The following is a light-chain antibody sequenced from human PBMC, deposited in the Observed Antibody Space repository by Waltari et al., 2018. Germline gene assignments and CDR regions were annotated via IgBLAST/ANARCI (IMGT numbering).Light chain of an antibody. J-gene: IGKJ1*01. V-gene: IGKV1-39*01. CDR3: QQSYSTRWT. CDR2: AAT. CDR1: QSIDIY. Sequence: DIQMTQSPSSLSASVGDRVTITCRTSQSIDIYLHWYQQKAVKAPRLLIYAATHLQNGVPSRFSGSGSETDFTLTINSLQPEDFATYYCQQSYSTRWTFGQGTVVELK.